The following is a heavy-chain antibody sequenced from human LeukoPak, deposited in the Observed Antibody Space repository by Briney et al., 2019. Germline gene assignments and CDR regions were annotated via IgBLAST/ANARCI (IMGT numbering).Heavy chain of an antibody. Sequence: ASVKVSCKASGYTFTSFDIFWVRQATGQGLEWMGWMSPNSGNTGSAQKFQGRVTFTRDTSISTSFMELSSLRSEDTAIYYCARGRPDTSVPRTYYMDVWGKGTTVTISS. CDR1: GYTFTSFD. D-gene: IGHD5-18*01. J-gene: IGHJ6*03. CDR3: ARGRPDTSVPRTYYMDV. CDR2: MSPNSGNT. V-gene: IGHV1-8*01.